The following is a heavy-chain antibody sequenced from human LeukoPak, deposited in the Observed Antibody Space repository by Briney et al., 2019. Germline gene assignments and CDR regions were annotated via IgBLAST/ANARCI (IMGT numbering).Heavy chain of an antibody. CDR3: ARADPYSSGWYFYFDL. CDR1: GFTFSRYW. D-gene: IGHD6-19*01. V-gene: IGHV3-21*01. CDR2: ILFPGGYI. J-gene: IGHJ2*01. Sequence: GGSLRLSCAASGFTFSRYWMTWVRQAPGKGLEWVSSILFPGGYIYYADSVKGRFTISRDNARNSLYLQMNSLRAEDTAVYYCARADPYSSGWYFYFDLWGRGTLVTVSS.